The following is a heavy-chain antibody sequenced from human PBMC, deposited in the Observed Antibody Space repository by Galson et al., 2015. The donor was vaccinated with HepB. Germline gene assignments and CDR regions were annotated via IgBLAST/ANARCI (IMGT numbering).Heavy chain of an antibody. V-gene: IGHV1-46*03. J-gene: IGHJ4*02. CDR2: INPSGGST. D-gene: IGHD3-22*01. CDR1: GYTFTSYY. Sequence: SVKVSCKASGYTFTSYYMHWVRQAPGQGLEWMGIINPSGGSTSYAQKFQGRVTMTRDTSTSTVYMELSSLRSEDTAVYYCARGYQTQYYYDSSGSAYWGQGTLVTVSS. CDR3: ARGYQTQYYYDSSGSAY.